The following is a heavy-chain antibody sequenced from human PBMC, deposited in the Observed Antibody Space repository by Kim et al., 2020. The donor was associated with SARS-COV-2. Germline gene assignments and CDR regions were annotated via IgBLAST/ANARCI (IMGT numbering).Heavy chain of an antibody. D-gene: IGHD5-18*01. Sequence: SVKGRFTISRDDSKNTAYLQMNSLKTEDTAVYYCTRRGYSYGYYYYGMDVWGQGTTVTVSS. V-gene: IGHV3-73*01. CDR3: TRRGYSYGYYYYGMDV. J-gene: IGHJ6*02.